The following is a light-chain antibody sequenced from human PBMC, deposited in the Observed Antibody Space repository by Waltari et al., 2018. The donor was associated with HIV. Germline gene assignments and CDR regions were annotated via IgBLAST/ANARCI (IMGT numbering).Light chain of an antibody. CDR3: SSYTRSHTLV. CDR2: DVN. CDR1: SPALAIYNF. Sequence: QSALTQPASVSGSPGQSITISCSGTSPALAIYNFVSWYRQFPGKAPQLLISDVNSRPVGIPLRFSGSKSGSAASLTISGLQTDDEADYYCSSYTRSHTLVFGGGTKLTVL. J-gene: IGLJ2*01. V-gene: IGLV2-14*01.